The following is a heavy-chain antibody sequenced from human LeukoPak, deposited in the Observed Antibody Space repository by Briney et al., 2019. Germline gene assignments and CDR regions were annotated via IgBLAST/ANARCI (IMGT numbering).Heavy chain of an antibody. V-gene: IGHV4-61*08. CDR3: AKNTSSSPWFDP. CDR1: GGSVRSPDSY. CDR2: VYYIGTT. J-gene: IGHJ5*02. D-gene: IGHD6-6*01. Sequence: PSQTLWLTCIVSGGSVRSPDSYWSWIRQPPGKGLEWIGNVYYIGTTSYNFSLKSRVTISIDTSKNQFSLEVTSVTAADTAVYYCAKNTSSSPWFDPWGQGTLVTVSS.